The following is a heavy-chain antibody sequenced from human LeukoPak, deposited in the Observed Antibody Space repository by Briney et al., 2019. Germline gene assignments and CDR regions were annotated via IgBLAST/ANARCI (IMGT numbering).Heavy chain of an antibody. J-gene: IGHJ6*02. V-gene: IGHV1-18*04. CDR3: ARGDYDSSYYYYGMDV. D-gene: IGHD3-22*01. Sequence: ASVKVSCKASGYTFTSYYMHWVRQAPGQGLEWMGWISAYNGNTNYAQKLQGRVTMTTDTSTSTAYMELRSLRSDDTAVYYCARGDYDSSYYYYGMDVWGQGTTVTVSS. CDR2: ISAYNGNT. CDR1: GYTFTSYY.